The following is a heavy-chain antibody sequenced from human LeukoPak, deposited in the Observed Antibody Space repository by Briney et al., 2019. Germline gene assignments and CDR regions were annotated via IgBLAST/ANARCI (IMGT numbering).Heavy chain of an antibody. J-gene: IGHJ4*02. Sequence: RASVKVSCKASGYTFTGYYMHWVRQAPGQGLEWMGRINPNSGGTNYAQKFQGRVTMTRDTSISTAYMELSRLRSDDTAVYYCAPTSIAAAGNFDYWGQGTLVTVSS. CDR1: GYTFTGYY. D-gene: IGHD6-13*01. CDR2: INPNSGGT. V-gene: IGHV1-2*06. CDR3: APTSIAAAGNFDY.